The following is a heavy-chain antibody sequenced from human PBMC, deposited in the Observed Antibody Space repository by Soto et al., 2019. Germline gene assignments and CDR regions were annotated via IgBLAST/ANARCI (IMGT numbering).Heavy chain of an antibody. CDR2: IYHSGGT. D-gene: IGHD6-13*01. CDR3: ALVPTAAGGYYDY. Sequence: ASETLSLTCAVSGYSISSGYYWGWIRQPPGKGLEWIGSIYHSGGTYYNPSLKSRVTISVDTSKNQFSLKLSSVTAADTAVYYGALVPTAAGGYYDYWRQGTLVTVSS. V-gene: IGHV4-38-2*01. J-gene: IGHJ4*02. CDR1: GYSISSGYY.